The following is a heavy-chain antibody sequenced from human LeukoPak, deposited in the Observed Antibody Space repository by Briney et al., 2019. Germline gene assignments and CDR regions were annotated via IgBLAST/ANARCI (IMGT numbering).Heavy chain of an antibody. CDR2: IYYSGST. CDR3: ARGLHYYDSSGYGLDY. V-gene: IGHV4-39*07. J-gene: IGHJ4*02. Sequence: SETLSLTCTVSGGSISSSSYYWGWIRQPPGKGLEWIGSIYYSGSTYYNPSLKSRVTISVDTSKNQFSLKLSSVTAADTAVYYCARGLHYYDSSGYGLDYWGQGTLVTVSS. D-gene: IGHD3-22*01. CDR1: GGSISSSSYY.